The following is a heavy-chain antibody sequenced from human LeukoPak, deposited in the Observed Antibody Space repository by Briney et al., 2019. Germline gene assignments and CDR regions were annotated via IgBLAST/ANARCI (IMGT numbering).Heavy chain of an antibody. V-gene: IGHV4-38-2*01. J-gene: IGHJ2*01. CDR2: IYHTGSA. CDR1: GYFISSGYF. CDR3: ARGGNYYGNSPYWYFAL. D-gene: IGHD3-10*01. Sequence: SETLSLTCAVSGYFISSGYFWGWIRQPPGKGLEWIGSIYHTGSAYYNPSFRVTISVDTSKNQFSLKLSSVTAADTAVYYCARGGNYYGNSPYWYFALWGRGTLVTVSS.